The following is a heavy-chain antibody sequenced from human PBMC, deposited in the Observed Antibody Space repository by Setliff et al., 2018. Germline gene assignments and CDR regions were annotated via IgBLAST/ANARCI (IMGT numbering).Heavy chain of an antibody. CDR1: GYTLTNYY. D-gene: IGHD2-2*01. J-gene: IGHJ3*01. Sequence: GASVKVSCKASGYTLTNYYMHWVRQAPGQGLEWMGIINPSGGLTRYAQKFQGRVTMTTDTSTGTGYMELRSLRSDDTAVYFCARFGGSCSSSSCYASDLWGQGTMVTVSS. CDR3: ARFGGSCSSSSCYASDL. V-gene: IGHV1-46*01. CDR2: INPSGGLT.